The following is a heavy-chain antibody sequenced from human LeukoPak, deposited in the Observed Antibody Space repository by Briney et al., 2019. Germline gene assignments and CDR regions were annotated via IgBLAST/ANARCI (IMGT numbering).Heavy chain of an antibody. CDR1: GGSINSHSYY. Sequence: PSETLSLTCTVSGGSINSHSYYWGWIRQPPGKGLEWIGSVYYGGTSYSNPSLKSRAAVFVDTSRDQFFLDLSFVTAADTALYYCVRHISTNTGYFDSCGPGILVSVSS. CDR2: VYYGGTS. V-gene: IGHV4-39*01. J-gene: IGHJ4*02. D-gene: IGHD5-24*01. CDR3: VRHISTNTGYFDS.